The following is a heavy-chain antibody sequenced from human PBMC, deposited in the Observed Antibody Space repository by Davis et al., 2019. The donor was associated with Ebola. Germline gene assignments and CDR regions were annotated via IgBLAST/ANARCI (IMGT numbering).Heavy chain of an antibody. Sequence: SLKIPCAASGFTFDDYAMHWVRQAPGKGLEWVSGISWNSGSIGYADSVKGRFTISRDNAKNSLYLQMNSLRAEDTAVYYCARGVPAAKYYYGMDVWGQGTTVTVSS. J-gene: IGHJ6*02. CDR1: GFTFDDYA. CDR3: ARGVPAAKYYYGMDV. CDR2: ISWNSGSI. V-gene: IGHV3-9*01. D-gene: IGHD2-2*01.